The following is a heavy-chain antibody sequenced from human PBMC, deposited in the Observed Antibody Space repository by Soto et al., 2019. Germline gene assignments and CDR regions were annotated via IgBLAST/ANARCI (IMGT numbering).Heavy chain of an antibody. CDR1: GFTFSSYS. J-gene: IGHJ3*02. V-gene: IGHV3-21*01. CDR2: ISSSSYI. Sequence: GGSLRLSCAASGFTFSSYSMNWVRQAPGKGLEWVSSISSSSYIYYADSVKGRFTISRDNAKNSLYLQMNSLRAEDTAVYYCARVVVGATGPNAFDIWGQGTMVTVSS. D-gene: IGHD1-26*01. CDR3: ARVVVGATGPNAFDI.